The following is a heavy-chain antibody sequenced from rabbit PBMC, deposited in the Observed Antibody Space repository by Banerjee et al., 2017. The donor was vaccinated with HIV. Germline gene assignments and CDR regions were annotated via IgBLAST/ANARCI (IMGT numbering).Heavy chain of an antibody. V-gene: IGHV1S40*01. J-gene: IGHJ6*01. Sequence: QQLEESGGDLVQPGASLTLTCTASGIDFSTYNFMCWVRQAPGKGLEWIACIDLGSRDFTYYASWAKGRFTISKSSSTTVTLQMTSLTVADTATYFCARDTGSSFSTYGMDLWGPGTLVTVS. CDR2: IDLGSRDFT. D-gene: IGHD8-1*01. CDR3: ARDTGSSFSTYGMDL. CDR1: GIDFSTYNF.